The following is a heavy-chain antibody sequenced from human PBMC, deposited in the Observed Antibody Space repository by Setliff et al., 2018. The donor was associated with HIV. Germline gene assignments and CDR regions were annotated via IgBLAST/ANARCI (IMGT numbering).Heavy chain of an antibody. Sequence: ASVKVSCKTSGDKFGSFDINWVRQASGQGLEWVGWMYASTGHTAYARKFEGRVTMTWDPSTGIGYMELNSLRADDTAVYYCARGIDILVKMGIYYHYMDVWGKGTTVTVSS. CDR2: MYASTGHT. V-gene: IGHV1-8*01. J-gene: IGHJ6*03. D-gene: IGHD2-15*01. CDR3: ARGIDILVKMGIYYHYMDV. CDR1: GDKFGSFD.